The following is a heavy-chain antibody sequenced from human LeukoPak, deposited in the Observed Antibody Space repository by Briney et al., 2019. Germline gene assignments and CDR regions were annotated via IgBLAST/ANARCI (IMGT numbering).Heavy chain of an antibody. CDR3: ARGRACSGGSCYNGIDV. V-gene: IGHV1-8*01. D-gene: IGHD2-15*01. CDR2: MNPNSGNT. J-gene: IGHJ6*02. CDR1: GYTFTSYD. Sequence: ASVKVSCKASGYTFTSYDINWVRQATGQGLEWMGWMNPNSGNTGYAQKFQGRVTMTRNTSISTAYMELSSLRSEDTAVYYCARGRACSGGSCYNGIDVWGQGTTVTVSS.